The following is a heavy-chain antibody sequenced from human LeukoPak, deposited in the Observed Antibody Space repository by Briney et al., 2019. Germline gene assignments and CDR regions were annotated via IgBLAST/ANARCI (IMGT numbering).Heavy chain of an antibody. CDR2: IWYDGSNK. J-gene: IGHJ3*01. V-gene: IGHV3-33*01. CDR3: ARDIELSA. CDR1: GFTFSSYG. Sequence: GGSLRLSCAASGFTFSSYGMHWVRQAPGKGLEWVAVIWYDGSNKYYADSVKGRFTVSRDNSKDTLYLQMNSLRAEDTAIYYCARDIELSAWGLGTMVTVSS. D-gene: IGHD3-16*02.